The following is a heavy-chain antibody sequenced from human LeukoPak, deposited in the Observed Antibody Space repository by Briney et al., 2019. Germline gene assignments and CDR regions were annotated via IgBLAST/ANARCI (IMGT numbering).Heavy chain of an antibody. CDR3: ARDRRGPSPTGTTA. D-gene: IGHD1-7*01. CDR1: GYTFTSYG. V-gene: IGHV1-18*01. CDR2: ISAYNGNT. Sequence: ASVKVSCKASGYTFTSYGISWVRQAPGQGLEWMGWISAYNGNTNYAQKLQGRVTMTTDTSTSTAYMELRSLRSDDTAVYYCARDRRGPSPTGTTAWGQGTLVTVSS. J-gene: IGHJ5*02.